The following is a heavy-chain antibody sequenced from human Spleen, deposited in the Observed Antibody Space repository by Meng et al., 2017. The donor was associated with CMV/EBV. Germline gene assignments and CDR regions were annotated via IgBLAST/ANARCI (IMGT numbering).Heavy chain of an antibody. CDR2: IKEDGSGQ. V-gene: IGHV3-7*01. CDR1: GFTFTNYW. CDR3: ARVGLGQEAFDI. J-gene: IGHJ3*02. D-gene: IGHD3/OR15-3a*01. Sequence: ETLSLTCAASGFTFTNYWMSWVRQAPGKGLEWVANIKEDGSGQYYVDSVKGRFTISRDNSKNTLYLQMNSLRAEDTAVYYCARVGLGQEAFDIWGQGTMVTVSS.